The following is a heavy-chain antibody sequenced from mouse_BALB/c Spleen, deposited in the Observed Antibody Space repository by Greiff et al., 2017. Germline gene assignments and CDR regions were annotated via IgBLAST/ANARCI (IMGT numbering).Heavy chain of an antibody. D-gene: IGHD3-1*01. V-gene: IGHV14-3*02. J-gene: IGHJ4*01. CDR1: GFNIKDTY. CDR2: IDPANGNT. Sequence: VQLQQSGAELVKPGASVKLSCTASGFNIKDTYMHWVKQRPEQGLEWIGRIDPANGNTKYDPKFQGKATITADTSSNTAYLQLSSLTSEDTAVYCCASSGTGYYAMDYWGQGTSVTVSS. CDR3: ASSGTGYYAMDY.